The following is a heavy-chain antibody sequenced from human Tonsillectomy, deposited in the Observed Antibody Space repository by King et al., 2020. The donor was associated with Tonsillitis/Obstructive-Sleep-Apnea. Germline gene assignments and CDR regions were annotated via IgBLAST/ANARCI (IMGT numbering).Heavy chain of an antibody. CDR2: TFYRSKWYN. Sequence: VQLPQSGAGLVKPSPTLSLTCAISGDSVSSGSATWNWLRQSPSRGLEWLGRTFYRSKWYNDYAVSVKSRIAIDPDTSKNQFSLQLNSVTPEDTAVYYCARLVGTSWLDYWGQGTLVTVSS. J-gene: IGHJ4*02. V-gene: IGHV6-1*01. D-gene: IGHD6-13*01. CDR3: ARLVGTSWLDY. CDR1: GDSVSSGSAT.